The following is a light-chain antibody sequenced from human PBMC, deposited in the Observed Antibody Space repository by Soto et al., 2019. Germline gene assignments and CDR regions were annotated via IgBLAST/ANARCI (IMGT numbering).Light chain of an antibody. J-gene: IGLJ2*01. Sequence: QSVLTQPPSASGTPGQRVFISCSGSSSNIGGTNYAYWYQQLPGAAPKLLMLSNNLRPSGVPERISGSKSGTSASLAISGLRSEDEAVYYCASWDDRLGAVIFGGGTKVTVL. CDR3: ASWDDRLGAVI. CDR1: SSNIGGTNY. CDR2: SNN. V-gene: IGLV1-47*02.